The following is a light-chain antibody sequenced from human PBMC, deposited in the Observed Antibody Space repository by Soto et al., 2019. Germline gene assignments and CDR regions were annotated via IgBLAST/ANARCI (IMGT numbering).Light chain of an antibody. CDR1: SSNIGAGFD. CDR2: ANN. J-gene: IGLJ1*01. Sequence: QSVLTQPPTVSGAPGQEVTISCTGSSSNIGAGFDVHWFQQLPGTAPKLLIYANNNRPSGVPDRFSASKSGTSASLAITGLQAEDEADYYSQSYDSTVSVYYVFGSGTKLTVL. V-gene: IGLV1-40*01. CDR3: QSYDSTVSVYYV.